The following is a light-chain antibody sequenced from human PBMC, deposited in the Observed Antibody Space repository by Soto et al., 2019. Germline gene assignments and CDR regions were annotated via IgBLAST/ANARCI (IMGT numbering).Light chain of an antibody. CDR3: QQYARWT. Sequence: DIQMTQSPSTLSASVGDRVTITCRASQSITYSLAWYQQKPGKAPNLLIYDASTLQSGVPSRFGGSGSETEFTLTISGLQPGDFATYYCQQYARWTFGEGKNVEIK. CDR2: DAS. J-gene: IGKJ1*01. V-gene: IGKV1-5*01. CDR1: QSITYS.